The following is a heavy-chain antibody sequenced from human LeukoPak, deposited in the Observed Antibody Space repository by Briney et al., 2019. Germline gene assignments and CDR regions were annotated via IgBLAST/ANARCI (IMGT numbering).Heavy chain of an antibody. CDR3: AITYYDILTGYYVHDAFDI. CDR1: GGTFSSYA. D-gene: IGHD3-9*01. V-gene: IGHV1-69*06. J-gene: IGHJ3*02. Sequence: ASVKVSCKASGGTFSSYAISWVRQAPGQGLEWMGGIIPIFGTANYAQKFQGRVTITADKSTSTAYMELSSLRSEDTAVYYCAITYYDILTGYYVHDAFDIWGQGTMVTVSS. CDR2: IIPIFGTA.